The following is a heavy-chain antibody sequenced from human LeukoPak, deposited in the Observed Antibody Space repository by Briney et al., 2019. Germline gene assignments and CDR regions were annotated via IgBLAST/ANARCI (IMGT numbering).Heavy chain of an antibody. Sequence: GGSLRLSCAASGFTFSGFSMSWIRQSPTKGLEWVANIKQDGSERYYVDSVKGRFTISRDNAKNSLSLQMNNLRVEDTAVYYCARAGSHWHYVYWGQGTVVTVSS. CDR1: GFTFSGFS. CDR2: IKQDGSER. CDR3: ARAGSHWHYVY. V-gene: IGHV3-7*01. D-gene: IGHD3-10*01. J-gene: IGHJ4*02.